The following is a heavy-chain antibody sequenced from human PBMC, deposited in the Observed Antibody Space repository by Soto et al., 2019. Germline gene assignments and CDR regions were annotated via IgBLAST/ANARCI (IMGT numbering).Heavy chain of an antibody. CDR1: GGSISSGGYY. D-gene: IGHD6-13*01. CDR3: ARDRQGAAAGTWGDFDY. V-gene: IGHV4-31*03. Sequence: QVQLQESGPGLVKPSQTLSLTCTVSGGSISSGGYYWSWIRQHPGKGLEWIGYIYYSGSTYYNPSLKSRVTISVETSKNQFSLKLSSVTAADTAVYYCARDRQGAAAGTWGDFDYWGQGTLVTVSS. J-gene: IGHJ4*02. CDR2: IYYSGST.